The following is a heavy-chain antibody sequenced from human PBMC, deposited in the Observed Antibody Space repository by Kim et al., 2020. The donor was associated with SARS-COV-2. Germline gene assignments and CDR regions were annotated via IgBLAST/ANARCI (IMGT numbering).Heavy chain of an antibody. CDR2: TT. CDR3: TIRSGWTSRG. V-gene: IGHV3-15*01. Sequence: TTDYAAPMKGRFTISRDDSKNTLYLQMNSLKAEDRAVYYCTIRSGWTSRGWGQGTLVTVSS. D-gene: IGHD6-19*01. J-gene: IGHJ4*02.